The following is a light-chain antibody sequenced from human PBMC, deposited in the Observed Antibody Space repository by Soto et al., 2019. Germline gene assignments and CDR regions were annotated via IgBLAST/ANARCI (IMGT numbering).Light chain of an antibody. CDR2: EVS. V-gene: IGLV2-14*01. Sequence: QSALTPPSSVSVSPGQSITMSCTGTSSDVGGYDYVSWYQQHPGEVPKLIIFEVSSRPAWISNRFSASKSGNTASLTISGLQAEDEADYYCSSYTSSSSYVFGTGTKV. CDR1: SSDVGGYDY. CDR3: SSYTSSSSYV. J-gene: IGLJ1*01.